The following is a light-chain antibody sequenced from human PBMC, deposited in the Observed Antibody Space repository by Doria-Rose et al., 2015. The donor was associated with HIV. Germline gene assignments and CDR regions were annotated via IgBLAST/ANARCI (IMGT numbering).Light chain of an antibody. J-gene: IGKJ1*01. CDR3: QHFDKYFSWT. CDR2: KAS. Sequence: DIQVXQSPSTLSASVGDRVTITCRASQSISNWLAWYQQKPGQAPKLLIYKASTLQSGVPSRFRGSGSGTEFTLTISSLQPDDFATYYCQHFDKYFSWTFGHGTKVDIK. V-gene: IGKV1-5*03. CDR1: QSISNW.